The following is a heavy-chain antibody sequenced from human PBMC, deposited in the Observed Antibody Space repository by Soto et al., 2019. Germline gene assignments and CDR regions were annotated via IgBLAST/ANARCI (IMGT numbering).Heavy chain of an antibody. V-gene: IGHV1-8*01. CDR3: ATSQGFLEWLSLDY. CDR1: GYTFTSYD. D-gene: IGHD3-3*01. J-gene: IGHJ4*02. CDR2: MNPNSGNT. Sequence: ASVKVSCKASGYTFTSYDINWVRQATGQGLEWMGWMNPNSGNTGYAQKFQGRVTMTRNTSISTAYMELSSLRSEDTAVYYCATSQGFLEWLSLDYWGQGTLVTLSS.